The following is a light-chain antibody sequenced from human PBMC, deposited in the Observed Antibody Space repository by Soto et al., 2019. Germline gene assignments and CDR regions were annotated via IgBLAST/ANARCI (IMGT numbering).Light chain of an antibody. Sequence: QSVLTQPASVSGSPGQSITISCTGTSSDVGAYNYVSWYQHHPGKAPKLMIYDVSDRPSGVSNRFSGSKSGNTASLTISGLQSEDEADYYCSSYTSSRNLPRVFGTGTKLTVL. CDR3: SSYTSSRNLPRV. CDR1: SSDVGAYNY. V-gene: IGLV2-14*03. J-gene: IGLJ1*01. CDR2: DVS.